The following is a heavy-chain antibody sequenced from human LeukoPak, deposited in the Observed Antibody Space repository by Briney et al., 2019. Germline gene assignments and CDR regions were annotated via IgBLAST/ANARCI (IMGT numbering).Heavy chain of an antibody. CDR2: IYPGDSDS. D-gene: IGHD3-3*01. Sequence: GESLKISCEGSGYSFSNSWIGWVRQKPGKGLEWMGTIYPGDSDSRYSPSFEGQVTLSADKSISTAYLQWSSLKASDTAMYYCARAYYDFWSGYHYGYYFDYWGQGTLVTVSS. V-gene: IGHV5-51*01. CDR1: GYSFSNSW. J-gene: IGHJ4*02. CDR3: ARAYYDFWSGYHYGYYFDY.